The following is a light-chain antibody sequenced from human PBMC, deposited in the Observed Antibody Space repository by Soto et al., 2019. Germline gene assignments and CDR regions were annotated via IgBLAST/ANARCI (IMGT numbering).Light chain of an antibody. J-gene: IGLJ1*01. CDR1: SFNIGANYD. CDR2: ANS. CDR3: QAYDARLSAYV. V-gene: IGLV1-40*01. Sequence: QSVLTQPPSVSGAPGQGVTISCTGSSFNIGANYDVHWYQHLPGTGPKLLIYANSFRPSGVPDRVSASKSGSSASLAITGLQAEDEAYYYCQAYDARLSAYVFGTGTKVTVL.